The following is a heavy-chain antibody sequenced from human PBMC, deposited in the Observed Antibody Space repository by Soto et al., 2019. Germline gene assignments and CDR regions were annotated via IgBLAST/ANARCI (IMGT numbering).Heavy chain of an antibody. J-gene: IGHJ4*02. CDR2: IYYSGST. Sequence: SGTLSLTCTFSCGSIISGAYYWNCIPQHPGKGLEWIGYIYYSGSTYYNPSLKSRVTISVDTSKNQFSLKLSSVTAADKAVYYCAREDPGAYDSSGPVDYWGQGTLVTVSS. V-gene: IGHV4-31*03. D-gene: IGHD3-22*01. CDR3: AREDPGAYDSSGPVDY. CDR1: CGSIISGAYY.